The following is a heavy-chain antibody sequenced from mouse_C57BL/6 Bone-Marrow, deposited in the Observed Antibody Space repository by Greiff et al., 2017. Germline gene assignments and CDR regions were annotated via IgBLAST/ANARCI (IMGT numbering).Heavy chain of an antibody. CDR1: GFTFSSYG. CDR2: ISSGGSYT. Sequence: DVHLVESGGDLVKPGGSLKLSCAASGFTFSSYGMSWVRQTPDKRLEWVATISSGGSYTYYPDSVKGRFTISRDNAKNTLYLQMSSLKSEDTAMYYCARGVDYWGQGTSVTVSS. J-gene: IGHJ4*01. CDR3: ARGVDY. V-gene: IGHV5-6*01.